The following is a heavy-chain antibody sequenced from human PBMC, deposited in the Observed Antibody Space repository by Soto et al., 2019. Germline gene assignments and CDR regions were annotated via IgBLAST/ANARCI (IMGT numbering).Heavy chain of an antibody. Sequence: LRLSCAASGFTVSSNYMSWVRQAPGKGLEWVSVIYSGGSTYYADSVKGRFTISRDNSKNTLYLQMNSLRAEDTAVYYCARDLIAAAPGYYYGMDVWGQGTTVTVSS. V-gene: IGHV3-53*01. CDR1: GFTVSSNY. D-gene: IGHD6-13*01. CDR2: IYSGGST. J-gene: IGHJ6*02. CDR3: ARDLIAAAPGYYYGMDV.